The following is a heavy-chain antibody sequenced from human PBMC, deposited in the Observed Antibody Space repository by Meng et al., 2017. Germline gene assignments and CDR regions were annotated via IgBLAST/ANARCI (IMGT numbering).Heavy chain of an antibody. Sequence: GESLKISCAASGFTFDDYAMHWVRQAPGKGLVWVSRINSDGSSTSYADSVKGRFTISRDNAKNTLYLQMNSLRAEDTAVYYCARDDGGLVGATYIWGQGTMVTVSS. V-gene: IGHV3-74*01. CDR1: GFTFDDYA. CDR2: INSDGSST. D-gene: IGHD1-26*01. CDR3: ARDDGGLVGATYI. J-gene: IGHJ3*02.